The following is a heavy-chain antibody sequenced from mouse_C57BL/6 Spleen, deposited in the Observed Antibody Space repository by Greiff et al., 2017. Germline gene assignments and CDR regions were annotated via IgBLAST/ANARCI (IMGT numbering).Heavy chain of an antibody. J-gene: IGHJ4*01. CDR3: AGSTWDAMDY. CDR2: IYPGSGST. D-gene: IGHD4-1*01. CDR1: GYTFTSYW. Sequence: QVQLQQSGAELVKPGASVKMSCKASGYTFTSYWITWVKQRPGQGLEWIGEIYPGSGSTNYNEKFKSKATLTVDKSSSTAYMQLSSLTSEDSAVYYCAGSTWDAMDYWGQGTTLTVAS. V-gene: IGHV1-55*01.